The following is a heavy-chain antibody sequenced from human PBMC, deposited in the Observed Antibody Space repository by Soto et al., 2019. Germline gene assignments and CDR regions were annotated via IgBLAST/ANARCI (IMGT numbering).Heavy chain of an antibody. J-gene: IGHJ4*02. CDR3: AKGAVTSIFGYFDY. Sequence: EVHLVESGGGLVQPGRSLRRSCTASGFTFDDYAMHWVRQVPGKGLEWVSSISWNSGNIVYADSVKGRFTISRDSANNSLYLQMSSLRTEDTALYYCAKGAVTSIFGYFDYWGQGTLVTVSS. CDR2: ISWNSGNI. D-gene: IGHD3-3*01. CDR1: GFTFDDYA. V-gene: IGHV3-9*01.